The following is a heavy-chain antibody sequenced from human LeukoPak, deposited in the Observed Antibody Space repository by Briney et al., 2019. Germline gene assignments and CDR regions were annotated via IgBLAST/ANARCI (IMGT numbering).Heavy chain of an antibody. CDR2: IKKDGSEK. D-gene: IGHD6-6*01. CDR3: ARDLPTGSDYFDY. Sequence: GGSLRLSCAASGFTFNNYWMTWVRQAPGKGLEWVANIKKDGSEKYYVDSVKGRFTISRDNARNSLYLKMNSLRDEDTAVYYCARDLPTGSDYFDYWGQGTLVTVSS. CDR1: GFTFNNYW. V-gene: IGHV3-7*01. J-gene: IGHJ4*02.